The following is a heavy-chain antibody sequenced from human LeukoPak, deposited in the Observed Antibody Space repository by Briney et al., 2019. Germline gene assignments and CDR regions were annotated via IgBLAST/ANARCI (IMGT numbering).Heavy chain of an antibody. CDR1: GFTFSSHW. J-gene: IGHJ5*02. Sequence: GGSLRLSCAASGFTFSSHWVAWLRQAPGKGLEWVAVISYDGSNKYYADSVKGRFTISRDNSKNTLYLQMNSLRAEDTAVYYCAKHRGLGGRGWFDPWGQGTLVTVSS. CDR3: AKHRGLGGRGWFDP. V-gene: IGHV3-30*18. CDR2: ISYDGSNK. D-gene: IGHD3-10*01.